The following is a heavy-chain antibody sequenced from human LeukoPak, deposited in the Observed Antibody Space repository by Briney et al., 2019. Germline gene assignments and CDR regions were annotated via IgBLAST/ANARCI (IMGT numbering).Heavy chain of an antibody. CDR3: ARSPYGGYGDN. J-gene: IGHJ4*02. V-gene: IGHV3-15*05. CDR2: IKSKTDGGTT. Sequence: GGSLRLSCAASGFTFSNAWMSWVRQAPGKGLEWVGRIKSKTDGGTTDYAAPVKGRFTISRDNARNTLYLQMNSLRAEDTAVYYCARSPYGGYGDNWGQGTLVTVSS. CDR1: GFTFSNAW. D-gene: IGHD4-17*01.